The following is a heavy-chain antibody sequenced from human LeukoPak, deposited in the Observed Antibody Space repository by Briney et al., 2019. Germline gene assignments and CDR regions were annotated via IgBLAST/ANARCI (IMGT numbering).Heavy chain of an antibody. J-gene: IGHJ4*02. V-gene: IGHV3-74*01. CDR3: AKGVVSMVYAIGGDY. CDR2: INSDGSST. D-gene: IGHD2-8*01. CDR1: GFTFSNYW. Sequence: QPGGSLRLSCAASGFTFSNYWMYWVRQTPGKGLVWVSRINSDGSSTSYADSVRGRFTISRDNAKNTLYLQMNSLRAEDTAVYYCAKGVVSMVYAIGGDYWGQGTLVTVSS.